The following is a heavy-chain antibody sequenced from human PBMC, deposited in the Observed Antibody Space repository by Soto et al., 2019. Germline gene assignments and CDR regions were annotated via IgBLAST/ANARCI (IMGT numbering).Heavy chain of an antibody. CDR3: ARGLVAARGDAFDI. J-gene: IGHJ3*02. Sequence: QLQLQESGSGLVKPSQTLSLTCAVSGGSISSGGYSWSWIRQPPGKGLEWIGYIYHSGSTYYNPAPKSRVTISVDRSKNQFSLKLSSVTAADTAVYYCARGLVAARGDAFDIWGQGTMVTVSS. CDR1: GGSISSGGYS. V-gene: IGHV4-30-2*01. D-gene: IGHD2-15*01. CDR2: IYHSGST.